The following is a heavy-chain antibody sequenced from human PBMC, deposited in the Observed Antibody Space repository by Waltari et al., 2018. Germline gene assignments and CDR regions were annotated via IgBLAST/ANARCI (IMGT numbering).Heavy chain of an antibody. D-gene: IGHD3-10*01. J-gene: IGHJ3*02. CDR2: NYHSGST. CDR3: ARRRSGAFDN. V-gene: IGHV4-38-2*01. Sequence: QVQLQESGPGLVKPSETLSLTCAVSGYSISSGYYWGWIRQPPGKGLEWIGSNYHSGSTYYHPSLESPVTISVDPSKNQFSLKLSFVTAADTAVYYCARRRSGAFDNLGQGTMVTVSS. CDR1: GYSISSGYY.